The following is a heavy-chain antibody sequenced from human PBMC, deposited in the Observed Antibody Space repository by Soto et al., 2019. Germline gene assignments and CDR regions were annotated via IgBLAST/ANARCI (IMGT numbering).Heavy chain of an antibody. Sequence: PGGSLRLSCAASGFTFSNYDITWVRQAPGKGLEWVSRIGGSGDRTYYADSVKGRFTISRDNSKNTLYLQMNSLRAEDTAMYYCARGGDYSFDYWGQVTLVTGS. J-gene: IGHJ4*02. D-gene: IGHD2-21*02. V-gene: IGHV3-23*01. CDR3: ARGGDYSFDY. CDR2: IGGSGDRT. CDR1: GFTFSNYD.